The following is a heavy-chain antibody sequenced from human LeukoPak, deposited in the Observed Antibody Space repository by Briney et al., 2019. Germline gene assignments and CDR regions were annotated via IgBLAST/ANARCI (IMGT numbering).Heavy chain of an antibody. D-gene: IGHD3-3*01. Sequence: PSETLSLTCTVSGGSISSYYWSWIRQPPGKGLEWIGYIYYSGSTNYNPSLKSRVTISVDTSKNQFSLKLSSVTAADTAVYYCARMYYDFWSGFDYWGQGTLVAVSS. V-gene: IGHV4-59*01. CDR3: ARMYYDFWSGFDY. CDR1: GGSISSYY. J-gene: IGHJ4*02. CDR2: IYYSGST.